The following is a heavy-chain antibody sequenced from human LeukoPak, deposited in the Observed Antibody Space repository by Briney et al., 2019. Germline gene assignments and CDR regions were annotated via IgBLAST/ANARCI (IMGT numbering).Heavy chain of an antibody. CDR2: TYYRSKWYS. V-gene: IGHV6-1*01. Sequence: SQTLSLTCAISGDSVSSDNVAWNWIRQSPSRSLEWLGRTYYRSKWYSDYAPSVKGRITINADTSKNQFSLQVTSVIPEDTAVYYCAKEVGGRGLAYYYGMDVWGKGTTVTVSS. D-gene: IGHD3-16*01. CDR1: GDSVSSDNVA. J-gene: IGHJ6*04. CDR3: AKEVGGRGLAYYYGMDV.